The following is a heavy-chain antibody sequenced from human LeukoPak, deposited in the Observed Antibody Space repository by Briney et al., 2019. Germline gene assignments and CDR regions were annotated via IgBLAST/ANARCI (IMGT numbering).Heavy chain of an antibody. D-gene: IGHD5-12*01. V-gene: IGHV4-59*01. CDR3: ARASGYLYWYFDL. J-gene: IGHJ2*01. Sequence: SETLSLTCTVSGGSISSYYWSWIRQPPRKGLEWIGYIYYSGSTNYNPSLKSRVTISVDTSKNQFSLKLSSVTAADTAVYYCARASGYLYWYFDLWGRGTLVTVSS. CDR1: GGSISSYY. CDR2: IYYSGST.